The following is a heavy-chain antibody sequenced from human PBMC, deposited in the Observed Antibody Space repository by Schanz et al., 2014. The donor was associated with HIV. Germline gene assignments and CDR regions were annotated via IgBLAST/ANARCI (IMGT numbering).Heavy chain of an antibody. J-gene: IGHJ3*01. V-gene: IGHV3-74*01. Sequence: EVQLVESGGGLVQPGGSLRLSCVASGFTFGTTWMYWVRQGPGKGLTWVSYITPDGSVTYADSVKGRFTASRDSSKNTLFLQMNXXXVEDTATYYCRVFMFTYDVWGQGTMVTVSS. CDR1: GFTFGTTW. D-gene: IGHD3-16*01. CDR3: RVFMFTYDV. CDR2: ITPDGSVT.